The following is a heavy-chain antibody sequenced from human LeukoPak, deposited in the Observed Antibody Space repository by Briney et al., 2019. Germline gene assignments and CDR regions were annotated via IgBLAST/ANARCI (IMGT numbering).Heavy chain of an antibody. J-gene: IGHJ4*01. CDR2: ISSSGGTT. D-gene: IGHD1-1*01. V-gene: IGHV3-64*01. CDR3: AMGVSTIC. CDR1: GLTFSTYA. Sequence: WGSLRLSCVASGLTFSTYAMHWVRQAPGKGLEYVAVISSSGGTTYYANSVKGRFTISRDNSKKTLYLQMGSLRPEDMAVYYCAMGVSTICWGQGRLVSVSS.